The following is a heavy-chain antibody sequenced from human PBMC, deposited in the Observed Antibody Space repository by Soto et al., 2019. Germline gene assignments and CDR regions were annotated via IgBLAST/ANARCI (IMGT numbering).Heavy chain of an antibody. V-gene: IGHV4-4*02. D-gene: IGHD2-2*01. CDR1: SGSISSSNW. CDR2: IYHSGST. Sequence: SETLSLTCAVSSGSISSSNWWSWVRQPPGKGLEWIGEIYHSGSTNYNPSLKSRVTISVDKSKNQFSLKPSSVTAADTAVYYCARGGGTSEGFDYRGQGTLVTVSS. CDR3: ARGGGTSEGFDY. J-gene: IGHJ4*02.